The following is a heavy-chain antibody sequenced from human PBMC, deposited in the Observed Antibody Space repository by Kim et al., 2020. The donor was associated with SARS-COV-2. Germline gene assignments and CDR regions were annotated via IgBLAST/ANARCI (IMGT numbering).Heavy chain of an antibody. V-gene: IGHV3-7*01. CDR2: IKQEGSER. CDR1: GFIFSSYW. D-gene: IGHD3-10*01. Sequence: GGSLRLSCVASGFIFSSYWMSWVRQAPGKGLEGVADIKQEGSERNYVDSVKGRFTISRDNAKNSLYLQMNSLRAEDTAVYYCVRGGVLRGVIRFRGQGTLVTVSS. J-gene: IGHJ4*02. CDR3: VRGGVLRGVIRF.